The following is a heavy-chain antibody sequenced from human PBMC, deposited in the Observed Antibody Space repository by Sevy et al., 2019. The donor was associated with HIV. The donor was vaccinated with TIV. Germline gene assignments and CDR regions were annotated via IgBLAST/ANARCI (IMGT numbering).Heavy chain of an antibody. D-gene: IGHD3-10*01. V-gene: IGHV3-7*03. CDR3: ARGPRDYGSQSYYNPPYALEV. J-gene: IGHJ6*02. CDR1: GFTFSSYW. Sequence: GGSLRLSCAASGFTFSSYWMTWVRQAPGKGLEWVANIKPDGSERNYVDSVRGRFTISRDNAKNSLYLQMGSLRADDTAVYYCARGPRDYGSQSYYNPPYALEVWGQWTTVTVSS. CDR2: IKPDGSER.